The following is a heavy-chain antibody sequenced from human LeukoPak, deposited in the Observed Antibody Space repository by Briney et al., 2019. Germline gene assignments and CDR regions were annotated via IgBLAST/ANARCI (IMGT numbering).Heavy chain of an antibody. J-gene: IGHJ4*02. V-gene: IGHV3-48*03. CDR3: ATRFRYSEYY. CDR2: ISSSGSTI. CDR1: GFTFSSHE. Sequence: GGSLRLSCAASGFTFSSHEMNWVRQAPGKGLEWVSYISSSGSTIYYADSVKGRFTISRDNAKNSLYLQMNSLRAEDTAVYYCATRFRYSEYYWGQGTLVTVSS. D-gene: IGHD5-12*01.